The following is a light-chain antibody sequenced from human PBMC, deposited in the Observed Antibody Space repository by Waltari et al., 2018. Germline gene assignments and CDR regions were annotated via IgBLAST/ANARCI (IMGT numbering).Light chain of an antibody. V-gene: IGKV3-15*01. Sequence: EIVMTQSTATLSVSPGESATLSCRASQSVSSNLAWYQQKPGQAPRLLIYGASTRATGIPARFSGSGSGTEFTLTISSMQSEDFAVYYCQQYNNWPPPLTFGGGTKVEIK. J-gene: IGKJ4*01. CDR2: GAS. CDR3: QQYNNWPPPLT. CDR1: QSVSSN.